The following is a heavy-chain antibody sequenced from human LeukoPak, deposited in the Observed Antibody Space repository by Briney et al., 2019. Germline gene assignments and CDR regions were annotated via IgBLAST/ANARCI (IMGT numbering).Heavy chain of an antibody. Sequence: GGSLRLSCAASGFTFGDFGMSWVRQVPGKGLEWLCGINWNGGSTGYADSVKGRFTISRDNAKNSLFLQMNSLRVEDTAWYYCARGGYDSSGYYRTYYFHYWGQGTLVAVSS. CDR3: ARGGYDSSGYYRTYYFHY. J-gene: IGHJ4*02. CDR2: INWNGGST. D-gene: IGHD3-22*01. V-gene: IGHV3-20*04. CDR1: GFTFGDFG.